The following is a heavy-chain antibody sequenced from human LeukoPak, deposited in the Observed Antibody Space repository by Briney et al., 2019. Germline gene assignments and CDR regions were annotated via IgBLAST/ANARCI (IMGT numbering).Heavy chain of an antibody. D-gene: IGHD3-10*01. CDR3: ARQQPTPITMVRGVGFDP. CDR1: GGSISSYY. Sequence: SETLSLTCTVSGGSISSYYWSWIRQPPGKGLEWIGYIYYSGSTNYNPSLKSRVTISVDTSKNQFSLKLSSVTAADTAVYYCARQQPTPITMVRGVGFDPWGQGTLVTVSS. J-gene: IGHJ5*02. CDR2: IYYSGST. V-gene: IGHV4-59*08.